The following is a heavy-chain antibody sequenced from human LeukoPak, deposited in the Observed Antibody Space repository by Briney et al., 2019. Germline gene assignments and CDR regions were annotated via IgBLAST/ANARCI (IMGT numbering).Heavy chain of an antibody. Sequence: SETLSLTCAVYGGSFSGYYWSWIRQPPGKGLEWIGEINHSGSTNYNPSLKSRVTISVDTSKNQFSLKLSSVIAADAAVYYCARGYCSSTSCYVDYWGQGTLVTVSS. CDR2: INHSGST. J-gene: IGHJ4*02. V-gene: IGHV4-34*01. CDR3: ARGYCSSTSCYVDY. CDR1: GGSFSGYY. D-gene: IGHD2-2*01.